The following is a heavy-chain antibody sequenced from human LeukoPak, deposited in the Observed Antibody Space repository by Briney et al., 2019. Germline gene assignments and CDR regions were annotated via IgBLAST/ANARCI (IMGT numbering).Heavy chain of an antibody. Sequence: GGSLRLSCAASGFTFSNYAMSWVRQAPGKGLKWVSRIRASGGSTHYADSVKGRFTISRDNSKNTLYLQMNSLRAEDTAVYYCANLDFDWLLPRDYWGQGTLVTVSS. D-gene: IGHD3-9*01. J-gene: IGHJ4*02. CDR3: ANLDFDWLLPRDY. CDR1: GFTFSNYA. V-gene: IGHV3-23*01. CDR2: IRASGGST.